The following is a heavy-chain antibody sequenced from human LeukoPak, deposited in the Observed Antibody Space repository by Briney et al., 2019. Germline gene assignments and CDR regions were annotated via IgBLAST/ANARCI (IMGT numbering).Heavy chain of an antibody. D-gene: IGHD4-23*01. CDR3: ARGVSTGLGTTVVTRGFDY. J-gene: IGHJ4*02. Sequence: KSSETLSLTCTVSGGSISSYYWSWIRQPPGKGLEWIGYIYYNGSTNYNPSLKSRVTISVDTSKNQFSLKLSSVTAADTAVYYCARGVSTGLGTTVVTRGFDYWGQGTLVTVSS. CDR2: IYYNGST. V-gene: IGHV4-59*01. CDR1: GGSISSYY.